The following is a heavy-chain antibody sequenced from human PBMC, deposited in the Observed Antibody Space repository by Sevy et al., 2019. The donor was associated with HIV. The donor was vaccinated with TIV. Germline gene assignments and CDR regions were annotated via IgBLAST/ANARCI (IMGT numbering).Heavy chain of an antibody. D-gene: IGHD6-19*01. V-gene: IGHV3-7*01. CDR3: ARGPGYSSGWYLSQGYYFDY. J-gene: IGHJ4*02. CDR2: IKQDESEK. Sequence: GGSLRLSCVASGFTFTNYWISWVRQTPGKGLEWVATIKQDESEKYYLDSVKGRFAISRDNGKKSVSLQMNSLRAEDTAVYYCARGPGYSSGWYLSQGYYFDYWGQGTLVTVSS. CDR1: GFTFTNYW.